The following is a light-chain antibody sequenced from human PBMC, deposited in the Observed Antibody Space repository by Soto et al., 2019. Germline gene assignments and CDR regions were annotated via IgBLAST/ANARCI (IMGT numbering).Light chain of an antibody. CDR2: GNG. J-gene: IGLJ2*01. Sequence: QSVLTQPPSVSGAPGQRVTISCTGSSSNIGAGYDVHWYQQLPGTAPKLLIYGNGNRPAGVRDGFSGSKSGTSASPAITGLQAEDEADYYCQSYDRSFEVVFGGGTKLPVL. V-gene: IGLV1-40*01. CDR1: SSNIGAGYD. CDR3: QSYDRSFEVV.